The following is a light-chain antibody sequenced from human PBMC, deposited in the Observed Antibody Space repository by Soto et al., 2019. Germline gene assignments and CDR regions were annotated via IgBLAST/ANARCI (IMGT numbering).Light chain of an antibody. Sequence: QSVLTQPASVSGSPGQSITISCTGTSSDVGGYNYVSWYQQHPGKAPKLMIYEVSNRPSGVSNRFSGSKSGNTASLTISGLQAEDEADYYCSSYTSSSTPCVFGNGTKVT. J-gene: IGLJ1*01. CDR1: SSDVGGYNY. CDR2: EVS. V-gene: IGLV2-14*01. CDR3: SSYTSSSTPCV.